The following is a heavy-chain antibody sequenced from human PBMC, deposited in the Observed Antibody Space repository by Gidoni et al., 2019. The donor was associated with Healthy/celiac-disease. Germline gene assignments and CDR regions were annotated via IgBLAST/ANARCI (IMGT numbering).Heavy chain of an antibody. D-gene: IGHD2-21*02. CDR2: IIPIFGTA. J-gene: IGHJ6*02. CDR1: GGTFSSYA. V-gene: IGHV1-69*01. CDR3: AGSVTATTRGYYYYGMDV. Sequence: QVQLVQSGAEVKKPGSAVKVSCKASGGTFSSYAISWVRQAPGQGLEWMGGIIPIFGTANYAHKFQGRVTMPADESTSTAYMELSSLRSEDTAVYYCAGSVTATTRGYYYYGMDVWGQGTTVTVSS.